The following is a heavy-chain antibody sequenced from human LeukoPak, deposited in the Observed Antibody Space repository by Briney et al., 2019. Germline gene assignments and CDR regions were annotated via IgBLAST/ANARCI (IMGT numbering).Heavy chain of an antibody. D-gene: IGHD3-10*01. CDR3: ARSNYGSGSYLTFDP. CDR2: IYYSGST. CDR1: GGSIGSYY. Sequence: KPSETLSLTCTVSGGSIGSYYWSWIRQPPGKGLEWIGYIYYSGSTNYNPSLKSRVTISVDTSKNQFSLKLSSVTAADTAVYYCARSNYGSGSYLTFDPWGQGTLVTVSS. V-gene: IGHV4-59*01. J-gene: IGHJ5*02.